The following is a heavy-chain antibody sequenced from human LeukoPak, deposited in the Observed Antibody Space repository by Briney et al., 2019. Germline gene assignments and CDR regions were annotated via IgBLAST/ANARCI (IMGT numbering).Heavy chain of an antibody. V-gene: IGHV4-59*08. CDR1: GGSISSYY. CDR2: IYYSGST. Sequence: SETLSLTCTVSGGSISSYYWSWIRQPPGKGLDWIGYIYYSGSTNYNPSLKSRVTISVDTSKNQFSLKLSSVTAADTAVYYCARFLESGSSWYSGIDYWGQGTLVTVSS. CDR3: ARFLESGSSWYSGIDY. J-gene: IGHJ4*02. D-gene: IGHD6-13*01.